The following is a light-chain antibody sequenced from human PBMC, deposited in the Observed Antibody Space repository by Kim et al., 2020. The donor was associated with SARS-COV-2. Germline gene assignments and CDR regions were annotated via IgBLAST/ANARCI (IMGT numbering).Light chain of an antibody. Sequence: PGQSITISCTGTSSDVGDYNYVSWYQQHPGKAPKLMIYDVSKRPSGVSNRFSGSKSGNTASLTIYGLQAEDEADYYCSSYTSSSTLFGGGTQLTVL. CDR2: DVS. J-gene: IGLJ3*02. CDR3: SSYTSSSTL. V-gene: IGLV2-14*04. CDR1: SSDVGDYNY.